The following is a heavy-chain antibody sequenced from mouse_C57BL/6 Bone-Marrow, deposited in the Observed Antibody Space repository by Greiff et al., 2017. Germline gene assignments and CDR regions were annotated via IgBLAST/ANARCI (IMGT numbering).Heavy chain of an antibody. CDR3: ARNYGNYIDY. J-gene: IGHJ2*01. D-gene: IGHD2-1*01. CDR1: GYSITSGYY. Sequence: EVQLQQSGPGLVKPSQSLSLTCSVTGYSITSGYYWNWIRQFPGNKLEWMGYISYDGSNNYNPSLKNRISITRDTSKNQFFLKLNSVTTEDTATYYCARNYGNYIDYWGQGTTLTVSS. V-gene: IGHV3-6*01. CDR2: ISYDGSN.